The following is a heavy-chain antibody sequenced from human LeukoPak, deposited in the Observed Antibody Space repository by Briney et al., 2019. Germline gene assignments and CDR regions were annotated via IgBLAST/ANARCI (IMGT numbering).Heavy chain of an antibody. D-gene: IGHD5-18*01. V-gene: IGHV4-59*01. CDR2: IYYSGST. CDR1: GGSISSYY. J-gene: IGHJ4*02. CDR3: ARVEGMPWGYSYGYHFDY. Sequence: SETLSLTCTVSGGSISSYYWSWIRQPPGKGLEWIGYIYYSGSTNYNPSLKSRVTISVDTSKNQFSLKLSSVTAADTAVYYCARVEGMPWGYSYGYHFDYWGQGTLVTVSS.